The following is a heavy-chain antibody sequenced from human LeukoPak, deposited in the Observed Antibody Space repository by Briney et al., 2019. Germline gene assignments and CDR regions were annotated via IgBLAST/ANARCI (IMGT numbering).Heavy chain of an antibody. CDR3: AKDQYYYGSGSYYYFDY. J-gene: IGHJ4*02. V-gene: IGHV3-30*02. D-gene: IGHD3-10*01. Sequence: PGGSLRLSCAASGFTFTTYGMHWVRQAPGKGLEWVAFIRYDGSNKYYADSVKGRFTISRDNSKNTLYLQMNSLRAEDTAVYYCAKDQYYYGSGSYYYFDYWGQGTLVTVSS. CDR1: GFTFTTYG. CDR2: IRYDGSNK.